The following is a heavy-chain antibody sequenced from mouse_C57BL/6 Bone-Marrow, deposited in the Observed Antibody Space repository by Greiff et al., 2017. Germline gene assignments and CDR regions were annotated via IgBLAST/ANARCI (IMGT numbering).Heavy chain of an antibody. CDR1: GYTFTSYD. Sequence: VQLKESGPELVKPGASVKLSCKASGYTFTSYDINWVKQRPGQGLEWIGWVYPRDGSTKDNEKFKGKATLTVDTSSSTAYIELHSLTSDDSAVYCCARLEFDGSSGDWYFDVWGTGTTVTVSS. V-gene: IGHV1-85*01. J-gene: IGHJ1*03. CDR3: ARLEFDGSSGDWYFDV. CDR2: VYPRDGST. D-gene: IGHD1-1*01.